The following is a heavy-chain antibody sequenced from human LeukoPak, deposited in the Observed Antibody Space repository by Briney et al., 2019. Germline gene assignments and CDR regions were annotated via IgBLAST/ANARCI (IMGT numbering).Heavy chain of an antibody. J-gene: IGHJ4*02. CDR3: ARDDEYGDFILDY. CDR1: EFTFSFSSYV. CDR2: ISYDGSDK. D-gene: IGHD4-17*01. Sequence: PGGSLRLSCAASEFTFSFSSYVMHWVRQAPGKGLEWVAVISYDGSDKSYADSVKGRFTISSDNSKNTLYLQMNSLRTEDTAVYYCARDDEYGDFILDYWGQGTLVTVSS. V-gene: IGHV3-30-3*01.